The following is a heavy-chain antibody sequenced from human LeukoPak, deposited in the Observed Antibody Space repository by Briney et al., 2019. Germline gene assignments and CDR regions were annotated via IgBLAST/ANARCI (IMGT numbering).Heavy chain of an antibody. CDR1: GGSISSHY. CDR2: IYYSGST. CDR3: ARLLTGLYYFDY. Sequence: SETQSLTCTVSGGSISSHYWSWIRQPPGKGLEWIGYIYYSGSTNYNPSLKSRVTISVDTSKNQFSLKLSSVTAADTAVYYCARLLTGLYYFDYWGQGTLVTVSS. V-gene: IGHV4-59*11. J-gene: IGHJ4*02. D-gene: IGHD3-9*01.